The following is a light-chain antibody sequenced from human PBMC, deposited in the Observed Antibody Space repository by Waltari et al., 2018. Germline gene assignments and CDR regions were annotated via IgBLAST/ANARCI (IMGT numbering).Light chain of an antibody. Sequence: QSALTQPPPASGSPGQSVPISCPGTTSDVGGYNYVPWYQQHPGKAPKFLIYEVSKRPSGVPDRFSGSKSGNAASLTVSGLQAEDEADYYCSSYAGSNNWVFGGGTKLTVL. CDR3: SSYAGSNNWV. V-gene: IGLV2-8*01. CDR2: EVS. CDR1: TSDVGGYNY. J-gene: IGLJ3*02.